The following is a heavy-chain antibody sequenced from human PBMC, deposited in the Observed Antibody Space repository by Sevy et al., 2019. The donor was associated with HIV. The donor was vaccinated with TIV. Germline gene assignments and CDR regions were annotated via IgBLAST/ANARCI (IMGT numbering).Heavy chain of an antibody. CDR2: INPNSGGT. V-gene: IGHV1-2*02. CDR1: GYTFTGYY. Sequence: ASVKVSCKASGYTFTGYYMHWVRQAPGQGLEWMGWINPNSGGTNYAQKFQGRVTMTRDTSISTAYMEVSRLRSDDTAVYYCARDRSREIVVVPAAIPGIAAAGTRGIDYWGQGTLVTVSS. J-gene: IGHJ4*02. CDR3: ARDRSREIVVVPAAIPGIAAAGTRGIDY. D-gene: IGHD2-2*02.